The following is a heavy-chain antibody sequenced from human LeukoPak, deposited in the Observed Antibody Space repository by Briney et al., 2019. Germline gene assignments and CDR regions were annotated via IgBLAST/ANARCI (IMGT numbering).Heavy chain of an antibody. CDR1: GFTFSSYA. V-gene: IGHV3-21*01. J-gene: IGHJ4*02. Sequence: GGSLRLSCAASGFTFSSYAMSWVRQAPGKGLEWVSSISSTSSFIYYADSVKGRFTISRDNAENSVYLQMNSLRVEDTAVYYCARGIAAASEFDYWGQGTLVTVSS. D-gene: IGHD6-13*01. CDR3: ARGIAAASEFDY. CDR2: ISSTSSFI.